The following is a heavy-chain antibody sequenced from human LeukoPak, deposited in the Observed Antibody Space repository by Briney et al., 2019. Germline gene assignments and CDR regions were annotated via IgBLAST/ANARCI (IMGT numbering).Heavy chain of an antibody. CDR2: IHYSGST. CDR1: GGSISSYY. D-gene: IGHD2-21*02. V-gene: IGHV4-59*08. Sequence: SETLSLTCTVSGGSISSYYWSWIRQSPGKGLEWIGYIHYSGSTNYNPSLKSRVTISVDTSKNQFSLKLSSVTGADTAVYYCARQYCGGDCPACDYWGQGTLVTVSS. J-gene: IGHJ4*02. CDR3: ARQYCGGDCPACDY.